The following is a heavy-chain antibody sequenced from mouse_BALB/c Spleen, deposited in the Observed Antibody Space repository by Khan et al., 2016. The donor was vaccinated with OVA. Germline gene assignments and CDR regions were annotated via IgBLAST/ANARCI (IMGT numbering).Heavy chain of an antibody. CDR2: IWVDGST. CDR3: ARDKGNPYAIDY. V-gene: IGHV2-6-7*01. CDR1: GFSLTGYG. D-gene: IGHD2-1*01. Sequence: QVQLKQSGPGLVAPSQSLSITCTVSGFSLTGYGINWVRQPPGKGLEWLGIIWVDGSTDYNSALKSRLSISKDNSKSQVFLKMNSLQTDDTARYYCARDKGNPYAIDYWGQGTSVTVSS. J-gene: IGHJ4*01.